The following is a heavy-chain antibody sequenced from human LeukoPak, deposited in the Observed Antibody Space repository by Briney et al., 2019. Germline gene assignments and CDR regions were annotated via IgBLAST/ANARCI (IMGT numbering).Heavy chain of an antibody. CDR2: IKSDGTGI. CDR3: VRGQTIDY. V-gene: IGHV3-74*01. CDR1: GFTFSNYW. Sequence: PGGPLTLSCTTSGFTFSNYWMYWVRHAPGKGLMWVSRIKSDGTGITYTDSVEGRFTISRDNAKNTLYLQMNSLRDEDTAVYYCVRGQTIDYWGQGTLVTVSS. J-gene: IGHJ4*02. D-gene: IGHD3-3*01.